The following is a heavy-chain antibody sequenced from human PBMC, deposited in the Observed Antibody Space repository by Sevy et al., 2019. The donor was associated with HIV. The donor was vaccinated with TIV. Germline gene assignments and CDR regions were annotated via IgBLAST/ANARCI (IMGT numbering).Heavy chain of an antibody. CDR1: GFTFSSYD. D-gene: IGHD1-26*01. Sequence: GGSLRLSCAASGFTFSSYDMHWVRQSTGKGLGWVSAIGTAGDTHYLDSVKGRFTISRENAKSSLYLQMNSLRAEDTAVYYCVRDPSGWGMDVWGKGTTVTVSS. J-gene: IGHJ6*03. CDR3: VRDPSGWGMDV. V-gene: IGHV3-13*01. CDR2: IGTAGDT.